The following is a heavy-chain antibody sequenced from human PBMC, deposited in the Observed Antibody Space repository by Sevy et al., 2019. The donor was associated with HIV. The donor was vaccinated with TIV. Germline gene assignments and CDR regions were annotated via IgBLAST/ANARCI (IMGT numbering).Heavy chain of an antibody. J-gene: IGHJ4*02. V-gene: IGHV3-30*02. CDR3: AKDPRYRAVAGTDRFDY. Sequence: GGSLRLSCAASGFTFSSYGMHWVRQAPGKGLEWVAFIRYDGSNKYYADSVKGRFTISRDNSKNTLYLQMNSLRAEDTAVYYCAKDPRYRAVAGTDRFDYWGQGTLVTVSS. CDR2: IRYDGSNK. CDR1: GFTFSSYG. D-gene: IGHD6-19*01.